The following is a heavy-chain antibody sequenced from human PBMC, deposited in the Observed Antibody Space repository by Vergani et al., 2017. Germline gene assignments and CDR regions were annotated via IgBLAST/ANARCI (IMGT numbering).Heavy chain of an antibody. D-gene: IGHD4-11*01. V-gene: IGHV4-34*01. Sequence: QVQLQQWGGGLLKPSETLSLTCVVNVGSFTSYHCTWIRQSPGEGLEWVGDIDHTGRPDYNPSLKSRLTMSVDKSRNQFSLTLNSVTATDTAIYFCARVNTETNGHLYYYYYMDVWGQGTAVTVS. J-gene: IGHJ6*03. CDR3: ARVNTETNGHLYYYYYMDV. CDR2: IDHTGRP. CDR1: VGSFTSYH.